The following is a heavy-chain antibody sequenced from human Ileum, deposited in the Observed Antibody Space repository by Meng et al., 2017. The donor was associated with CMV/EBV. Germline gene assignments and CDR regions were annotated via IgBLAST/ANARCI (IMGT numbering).Heavy chain of an antibody. CDR1: GFSFSNAW. Sequence: GESLKISCAASGFSFSNAWMSWVRQAPGKGLEWVSSISYSSSYIFYADSVKGRFTISRDNAKNLVFLQMNSLSAEDTAVYYCARDWASDVWGQGTTVTVSS. V-gene: IGHV3-21*06. CDR2: ISYSSSYI. D-gene: IGHD3-16*01. CDR3: ARDWASDV. J-gene: IGHJ6*02.